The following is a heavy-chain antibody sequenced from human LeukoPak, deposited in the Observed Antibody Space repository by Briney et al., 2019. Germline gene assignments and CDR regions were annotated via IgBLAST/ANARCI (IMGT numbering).Heavy chain of an antibody. CDR1: GFSLSSYE. V-gene: IGHV3-48*03. CDR3: ARDVNLDY. CDR2: ISRSGSTI. J-gene: IGHJ4*02. Sequence: PGGSLRLSCAASGFSLSSYEMNWVRQAPGKGLEWISYISRSGSTIYYAESVKGRFTTFRDIAKNSLYLQMNSLKAEDTAVYYCARDVNLDYWGQGTLVTVSS.